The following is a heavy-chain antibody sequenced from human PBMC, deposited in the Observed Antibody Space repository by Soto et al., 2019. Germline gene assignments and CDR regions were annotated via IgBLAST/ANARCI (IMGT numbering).Heavy chain of an antibody. D-gene: IGHD1-26*01. V-gene: IGHV3-72*01. CDR2: IRHKTNSYTT. Sequence: SLRLSCASSGFTFSDHYIDWARQAPGKGLEWVGRIRHKTNSYTTEYAASVKGRFTISRDGSKNSLYLQMNSLKTEDTAVYYCARAFRDSWSYWFEPWGQGTLVTVSS. J-gene: IGHJ5*02. CDR1: GFTFSDHY. CDR3: ARAFRDSWSYWFEP.